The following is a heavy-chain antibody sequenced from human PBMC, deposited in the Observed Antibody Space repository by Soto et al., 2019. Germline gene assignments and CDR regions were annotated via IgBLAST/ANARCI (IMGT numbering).Heavy chain of an antibody. J-gene: IGHJ3*02. Sequence: GGSLRLSCAASGFTFSSYAMHWVRQAPGKGLEWVAVISYDGSNKYYADSVKGRFTISRDNSKNTLYLQMNSLRAEDTAVYYCASGYYYDSSGYLGAFDIWGQGTMVTVSS. CDR1: GFTFSSYA. CDR2: ISYDGSNK. V-gene: IGHV3-30-3*01. CDR3: ASGYYYDSSGYLGAFDI. D-gene: IGHD3-22*01.